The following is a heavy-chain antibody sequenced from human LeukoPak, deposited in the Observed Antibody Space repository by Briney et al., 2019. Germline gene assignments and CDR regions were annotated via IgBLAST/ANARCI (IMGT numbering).Heavy chain of an antibody. CDR1: GFTFSGSA. D-gene: IGHD3-3*01. CDR3: AGDYNSWTGLNY. J-gene: IGHJ4*02. CDR2: IRSQGNRAAT. V-gene: IGHV3-73*01. Sequence: PGGSLRLSCATSGFTFSGSAIHWVRQASGKGPEWLGLIRSQGNRAATVYGASVEGRFTISRDDSKNTAYLQMNSLKTEDTAVYYCAGDYNSWTGLNYWGQGTLVTVSS.